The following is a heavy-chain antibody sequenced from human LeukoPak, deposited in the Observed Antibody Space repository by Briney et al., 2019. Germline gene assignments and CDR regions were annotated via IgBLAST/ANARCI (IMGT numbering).Heavy chain of an antibody. D-gene: IGHD2-15*01. CDR1: GFTFSSYA. Sequence: GGSLRLSCAASGFTFSSYAMSWVRQAPGKGLEWVSAISGSGGSTYYADSVKGRFTISRDNSKNTLYLQMNSLRAEDTAVYYCANLNCGGSCPRGYWGQGTLVTVSS. CDR3: ANLNCGGSCPRGY. V-gene: IGHV3-23*01. J-gene: IGHJ4*02. CDR2: ISGSGGST.